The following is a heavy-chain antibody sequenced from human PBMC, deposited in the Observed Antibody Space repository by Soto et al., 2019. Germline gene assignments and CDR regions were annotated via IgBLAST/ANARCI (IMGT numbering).Heavy chain of an antibody. D-gene: IGHD2-15*01. Sequence: ASVKVSCKASGYTFTTYGISWVRQAPGQGPEWMGWISAYNGNTNYAQRLQGRVTMTTDTSTNTAYMELRSLTSDDTAVYYCARRMSVVACFYYTDAWGKETTLTVS. CDR1: GYTFTTYG. J-gene: IGHJ6*03. CDR3: ARRMSVVACFYYTDA. CDR2: ISAYNGNT. V-gene: IGHV1-18*04.